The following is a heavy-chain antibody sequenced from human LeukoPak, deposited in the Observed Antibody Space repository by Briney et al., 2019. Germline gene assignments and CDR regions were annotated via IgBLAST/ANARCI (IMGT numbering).Heavy chain of an antibody. V-gene: IGHV4-34*01. CDR3: ARGSPYYYGATHSFDY. D-gene: IGHD3-10*01. J-gene: IGHJ4*02. Sequence: PSETLSLTCAVYGGSFSGYYWSWIRQPPGKGLEWIGEINHSGSTNYNPSLKSRVTISVDTSKNQFSLKLSSVTAAYTAVYYCARGSPYYYGATHSFDYWGQGTLVTVSS. CDR2: INHSGST. CDR1: GGSFSGYY.